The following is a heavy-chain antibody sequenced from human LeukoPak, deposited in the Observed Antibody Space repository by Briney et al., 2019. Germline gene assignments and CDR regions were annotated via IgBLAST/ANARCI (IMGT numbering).Heavy chain of an antibody. CDR3: AREDYYDSSGFGGGY. Sequence: GGSLRLSCAASGFTVSSNYMSWVRQAPGKGLEWVSVIYSGGSTYYADSVKGRFTISRDNSKNTLYLQMNSLRAEDTAVHYCAREDYYDSSGFGGGYWGQGTLVTVSS. D-gene: IGHD3-22*01. J-gene: IGHJ4*02. CDR2: IYSGGST. CDR1: GFTVSSNY. V-gene: IGHV3-53*01.